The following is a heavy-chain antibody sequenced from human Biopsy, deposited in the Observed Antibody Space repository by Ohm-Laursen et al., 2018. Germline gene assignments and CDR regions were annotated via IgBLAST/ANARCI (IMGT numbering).Heavy chain of an antibody. CDR3: ARVGAGAPSIDYFDY. Sequence: SDTLSLTCTVSGGSIGSFFWSWIRQPPGKGLEWIGYIYYSGSTNYNPSLRSRVTISVDRSKNQFSLELSSVTAADTAVYYCARVGAGAPSIDYFDYWGQEPWSPSPQ. CDR1: GGSIGSFF. D-gene: IGHD1-26*01. CDR2: IYYSGST. J-gene: IGHJ4*01. V-gene: IGHV4-59*07.